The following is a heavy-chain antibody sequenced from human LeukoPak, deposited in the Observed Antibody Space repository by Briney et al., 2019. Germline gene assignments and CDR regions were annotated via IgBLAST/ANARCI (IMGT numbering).Heavy chain of an antibody. J-gene: IGHJ4*02. V-gene: IGHV3-23*01. Sequence: PGGSLRLSCAASGFTFSSYAMSWVRQAPGEGLEWVSAISASGVTTYYAESVKGRFTISRDNSKNTLYLQMNSLRAEDTAVYYCAKETLWFGELTLDYWGQGTLVTVSS. CDR3: AKETLWFGELTLDY. D-gene: IGHD3-10*01. CDR1: GFTFSSYA. CDR2: ISASGVTT.